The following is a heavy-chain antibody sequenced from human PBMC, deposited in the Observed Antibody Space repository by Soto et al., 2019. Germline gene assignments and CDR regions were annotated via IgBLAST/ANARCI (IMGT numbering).Heavy chain of an antibody. CDR2: MNPNSGNT. Sequence: ASVKVSCKASGYTFTSYDINWVRQATGQGLEWMGWMNPNSGNTGYAQKFQGRVTMTRNTSISTAYMELSSLRSEDTAVYYCARGRPVLEWLDDASDIWGQGTMVTVSS. D-gene: IGHD3-3*01. J-gene: IGHJ3*02. CDR3: ARGRPVLEWLDDASDI. CDR1: GYTFTSYD. V-gene: IGHV1-8*01.